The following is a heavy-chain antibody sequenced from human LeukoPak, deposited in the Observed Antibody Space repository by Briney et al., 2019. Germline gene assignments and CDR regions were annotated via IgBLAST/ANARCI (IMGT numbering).Heavy chain of an antibody. CDR3: TKDQGYGYGYVAR. CDR1: GFTFSSYA. D-gene: IGHD5-18*01. CDR2: VGGSGGST. Sequence: GGSLRLSCAASGFTFSSYAMSWVRQAPGKGLEWVSGVGGSGGSTWYADSVKGRFSISRDNSKTTLYLQMKSLRVEDTAVYYCTKDQGYGYGYVARWGQGTMVTVSS. V-gene: IGHV3-23*01. J-gene: IGHJ3*01.